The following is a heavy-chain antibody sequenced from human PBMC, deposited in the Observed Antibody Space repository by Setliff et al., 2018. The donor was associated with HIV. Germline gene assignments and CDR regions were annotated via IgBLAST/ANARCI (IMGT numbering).Heavy chain of an antibody. J-gene: IGHJ4*02. D-gene: IGHD6-13*01. CDR3: TRSGYRRTWSDY. CDR2: IYFTGSS. CDR1: GGSISTYY. Sequence: SETLSLTCTVSGGSISTYYWSWIRQPPGKGLEWIGSIYFTGSSDNNPSLKSRVTLSVDTSKHQFSLKLSSVTAADTAVYYCTRSGYRRTWSDYWGQGTLVTVSS. V-gene: IGHV4-59*01.